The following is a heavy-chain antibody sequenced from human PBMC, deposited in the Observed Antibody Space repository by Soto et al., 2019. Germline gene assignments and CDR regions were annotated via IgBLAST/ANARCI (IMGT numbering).Heavy chain of an antibody. D-gene: IGHD3-3*01. Sequence: EVQLVESGGGLVQPGGSLRLSCAVSGFAFSSYWMHWVRQTPGKGLVWVSRINSDGTSTAYADSVKGRFTISRDNDKDTLYLEMNSLRAEDTAVYYCAREGWDLEWLLRVYSYMDVWGKGTTVTVS. CDR2: INSDGTST. V-gene: IGHV3-74*01. J-gene: IGHJ6*03. CDR1: GFAFSSYW. CDR3: AREGWDLEWLLRVYSYMDV.